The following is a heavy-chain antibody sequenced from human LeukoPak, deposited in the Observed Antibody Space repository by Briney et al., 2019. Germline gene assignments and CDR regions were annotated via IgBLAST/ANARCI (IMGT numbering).Heavy chain of an antibody. D-gene: IGHD6-13*01. J-gene: IGHJ5*02. V-gene: IGHV1-46*01. CDR3: ARSWVAAAWGEKGWFDP. CDR1: GYTFTSYC. Sequence: ASVKVSCKASGYTFTSYCMHWVRQAPGQGLEWMGIINPSGGSTSYAQKFQGRVTMTRDTSTSTVYMELSSLRSEDTAVYYCARSWVAAAWGEKGWFDPWGQGTLVTVSS. CDR2: INPSGGST.